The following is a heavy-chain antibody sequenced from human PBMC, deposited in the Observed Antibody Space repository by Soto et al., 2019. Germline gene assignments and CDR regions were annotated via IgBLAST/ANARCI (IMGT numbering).Heavy chain of an antibody. Sequence: GGSLRLSCVASGLIFSSYEMNWVRQAPGKGLEWVSYISSRGATIHYADSVEGRFTISRDNSKSSLYLQMTSLRGEDTENYFCGTGVGPFDIRGRGTWVTASS. CDR2: ISSRGATI. CDR3: GTGVGPFDI. J-gene: IGHJ3*02. V-gene: IGHV3-48*03. CDR1: GLIFSSYE.